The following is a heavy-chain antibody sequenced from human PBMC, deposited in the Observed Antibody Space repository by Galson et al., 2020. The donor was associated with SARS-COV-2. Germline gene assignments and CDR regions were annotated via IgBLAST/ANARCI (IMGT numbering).Heavy chain of an antibody. CDR1: GGSISSSSYY. CDR2: IYYSGST. V-gene: IGHV4-39*01. J-gene: IGHJ4*02. D-gene: IGHD3-3*01. Sequence: ETLSLTCTVSGGSISSSSYYWGWIRQPPGKGLEWIGSIYYSGSTYYNPSLKSRVTISVDTSKNQFSLKLSSVTAADTAVYYCARRFHDFWSGATYYFDYWGQGTLVTVSS. CDR3: ARRFHDFWSGATYYFDY.